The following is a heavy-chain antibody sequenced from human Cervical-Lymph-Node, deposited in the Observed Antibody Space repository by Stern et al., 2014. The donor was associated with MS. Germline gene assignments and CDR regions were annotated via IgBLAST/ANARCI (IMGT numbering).Heavy chain of an antibody. CDR3: AKDSGSGFDY. Sequence: VQLVESVGGVVQPGMSLRLSCVASEFPFSQFAMHWVRQAPGKGLEWLASMSYDGGNRYYADSVKGRFTISRDNPRQSLYLQMNGLKPEDTAIYYCAKDSGSGFDYWGRGTLVTVSS. CDR2: MSYDGGNR. J-gene: IGHJ4*02. D-gene: IGHD1-26*01. CDR1: EFPFSQFA. V-gene: IGHV3-30-3*01.